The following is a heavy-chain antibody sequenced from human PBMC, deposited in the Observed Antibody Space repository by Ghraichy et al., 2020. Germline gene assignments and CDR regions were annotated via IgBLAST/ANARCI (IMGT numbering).Heavy chain of an antibody. CDR2: IYYSGST. V-gene: IGHV4-59*08. CDR3: ATGTYSSGWYSPHWYFDL. CDR1: GGSISSYY. D-gene: IGHD6-19*01. J-gene: IGHJ2*01. Sequence: SETLSLTCTVSGGSISSYYWSWIRQPPGKGLEWIGYIYYSGSTNYNPSLKSRVTISVDTSKNQFSLKLSSVTAADTAVYYCATGTYSSGWYSPHWYFDLWGRGTLVTVSS.